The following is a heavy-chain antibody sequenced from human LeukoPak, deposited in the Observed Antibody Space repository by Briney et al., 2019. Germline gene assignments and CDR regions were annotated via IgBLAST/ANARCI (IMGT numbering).Heavy chain of an antibody. CDR1: GYTFTGYY. CDR3: ARDRVGSGWPRPYYFEI. D-gene: IGHD6-19*01. CDR2: INPNTGAT. J-gene: IGHJ4*02. V-gene: IGHV1-2*02. Sequence: GASVKVSCKPSGYTFTGYYLHWVRQAPGQGPEWMGWINPNTGATMCSQQFQGRVTMTRDTSVSTGYLELRSLRSDDSAVYYCARDRVGSGWPRPYYFEIWGQGTLVTVSS.